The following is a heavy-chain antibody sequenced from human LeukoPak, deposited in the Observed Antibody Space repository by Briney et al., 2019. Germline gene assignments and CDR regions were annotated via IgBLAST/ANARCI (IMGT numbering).Heavy chain of an antibody. Sequence: GRSLRLSCAASGFTFSDYYMSWIRQAPGQGLEWVSYISSSGSTIYYADSVKGRFTISRDNAKNSLYLQMNSLRAEDTAVYYCARDQQRVDYGDYVTHGGQGTLVTVPS. J-gene: IGHJ4*02. V-gene: IGHV3-11*01. CDR2: ISSSGSTI. CDR3: ARDQQRVDYGDYVTH. CDR1: GFTFSDYY. D-gene: IGHD4-17*01.